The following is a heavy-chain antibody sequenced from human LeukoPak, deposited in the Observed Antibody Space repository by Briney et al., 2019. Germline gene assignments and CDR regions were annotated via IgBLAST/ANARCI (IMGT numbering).Heavy chain of an antibody. J-gene: IGHJ4*02. V-gene: IGHV4-59*08. Sequence: SETLSLTCTVSGGSISSYYWSWLRQPPGKGLEWIGYIYYSGSTNYNPSLKSRVTISVDTSKNQFSLKLSSVTAADTAVYYCASAYDSSGYYLDYWGQGTLVTVSS. D-gene: IGHD3-22*01. CDR2: IYYSGST. CDR1: GGSISSYY. CDR3: ASAYDSSGYYLDY.